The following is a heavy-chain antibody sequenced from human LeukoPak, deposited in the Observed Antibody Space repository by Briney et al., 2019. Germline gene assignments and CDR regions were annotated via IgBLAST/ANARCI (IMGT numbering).Heavy chain of an antibody. Sequence: AASVKVSCKASGYTFAAYYMHWVRQAPGQGLEWMGWINPNSGDTNYAQKFQGRVTMTRDTSINTAYMELSRLTSDDTAVYYCAASIVGIAAAGTADYWGQGTLVTVSS. CDR2: INPNSGDT. J-gene: IGHJ4*02. V-gene: IGHV1-2*02. D-gene: IGHD6-13*01. CDR3: AASIVGIAAAGTADY. CDR1: GYTFAAYY.